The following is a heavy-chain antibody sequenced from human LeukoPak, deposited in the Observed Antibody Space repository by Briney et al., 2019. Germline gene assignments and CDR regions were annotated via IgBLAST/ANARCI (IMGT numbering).Heavy chain of an antibody. D-gene: IGHD6-13*01. CDR1: GGSISSYY. CDR2: IYYSGST. Sequence: SETLSLTCTVSGGSISSYYWSWIRQPPGKGLEWIGYIYYSGSTNYSPSLKSRVTISVDTSKNQFSLRLTSATVADTAVYYCARLGQNGYSSTYDAFDIWGQGTMVTVSS. V-gene: IGHV4-59*08. J-gene: IGHJ3*02. CDR3: ARLGQNGYSSTYDAFDI.